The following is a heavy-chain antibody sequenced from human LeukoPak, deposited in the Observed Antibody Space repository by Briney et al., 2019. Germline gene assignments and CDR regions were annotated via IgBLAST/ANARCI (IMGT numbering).Heavy chain of an antibody. CDR2: ISSSGSTI. V-gene: IGHV3-48*03. CDR3: ARRAGGYSHPYDY. J-gene: IGHJ4*02. D-gene: IGHD4-23*01. Sequence: GGSLRLSCAASGFTFSSYEMNWVRQAPGKGLEWVSYISSSGSTIYYADSVKGRFTISRDNSKNTLYLQMNSLRAEDTAVYYCARRAGGYSHPYDYWGQGILVTVSS. CDR1: GFTFSSYE.